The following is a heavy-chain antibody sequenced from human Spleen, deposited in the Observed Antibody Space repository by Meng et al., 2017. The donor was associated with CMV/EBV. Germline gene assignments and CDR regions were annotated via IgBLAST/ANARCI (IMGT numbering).Heavy chain of an antibody. J-gene: IGHJ6*02. CDR2: ISGSGGST. V-gene: IGHV3-23*01. CDR1: GFTFITYA. D-gene: IGHD6-13*01. Sequence: GESLKISCAASGFTFITYAMTWVRQAPGKGLEWVSAISGSGGSTYYADSVKGRFTISRDNSKNTLYLQMNSLRAEDMALYYCAKGRAADYYHGMDVWGQGTLVTVSS. CDR3: AKGRAADYYHGMDV.